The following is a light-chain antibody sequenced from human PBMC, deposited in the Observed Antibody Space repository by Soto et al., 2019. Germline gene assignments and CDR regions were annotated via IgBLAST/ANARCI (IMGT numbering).Light chain of an antibody. CDR3: SSYTSSGTVV. Sequence: QSALTQPASVSGSPGQSITISYTGTSSDVGDYNYVSWYQQHPDKAPKLMIYEVSNRPSGVSSRFSGSKSGNTASLTISGLQAEDEADYYCSSYTSSGTVVFGGGTKLTVL. CDR1: SSDVGDYNY. J-gene: IGLJ2*01. CDR2: EVS. V-gene: IGLV2-14*01.